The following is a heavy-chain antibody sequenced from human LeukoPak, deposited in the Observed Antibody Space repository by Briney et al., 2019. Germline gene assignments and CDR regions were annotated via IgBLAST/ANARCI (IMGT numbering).Heavy chain of an antibody. CDR2: IKQDGSEK. D-gene: IGHD1-7*01. CDR1: GFTFSNYW. V-gene: IGHV3-7*04. CDR3: ARGYGTYGY. Sequence: GGSLRLSCAASGFTFSNYWMGWVRQAPGKGLEWVANIKQDGSEKDCVDSVKGRFTISRDNAKNSLYLQMNSLRAEDTAVYYCARGYGTYGYWGQGTLVTVSS. J-gene: IGHJ4*02.